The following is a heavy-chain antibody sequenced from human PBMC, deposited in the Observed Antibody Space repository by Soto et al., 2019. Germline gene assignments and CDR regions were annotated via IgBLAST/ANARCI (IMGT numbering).Heavy chain of an antibody. CDR1: GFTFSSYW. CDR2: IKQDGSEK. Sequence: EVQLVESGGGLVQPGGSLRLSCAASGFTFSSYWMSWVRQAPGKGLEWVANIKQDGSEKYYVDSVKGRFTISRDNAKNSLYLQMNSLRAEDTAVYYCARDRRNHFDWPHTGVYWGQGTLVTVSS. CDR3: ARDRRNHFDWPHTGVY. J-gene: IGHJ4*02. D-gene: IGHD3-9*01. V-gene: IGHV3-7*03.